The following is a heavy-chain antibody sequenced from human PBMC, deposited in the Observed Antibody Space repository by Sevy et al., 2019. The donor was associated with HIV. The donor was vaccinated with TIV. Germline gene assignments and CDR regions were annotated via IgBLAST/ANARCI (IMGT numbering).Heavy chain of an antibody. J-gene: IGHJ4*02. D-gene: IGHD1-7*01. CDR2: IKQDAGQK. CDR3: AGDDGNYYFDY. V-gene: IGHV3-7*01. CDR1: GFTFSKYW. Sequence: GGSLRLSCAASGFTFSKYWMGWVRQAPGKGLEWVANIKQDAGQKYYVDSVKGRFTISRNNAMNSLYLQMNSLGAEDTAVDFCAGDDGNYYFDYWGQGTLVTVSS.